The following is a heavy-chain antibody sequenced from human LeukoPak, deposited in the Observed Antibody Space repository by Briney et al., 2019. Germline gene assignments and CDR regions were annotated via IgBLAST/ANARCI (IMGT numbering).Heavy chain of an antibody. Sequence: GGSLRLSCAASGFTFSSFALSWVRHAPGKGLEWVSAISGSGAGTYYADSVKGRFIISRDNSKNTLYLQMTGLRAEDTAVYYCAKVLHYYDDNTSPGYWGRGTLVTVSS. D-gene: IGHD3-22*01. CDR1: GFTFSSFA. J-gene: IGHJ4*02. CDR2: ISGSGAGT. CDR3: AKVLHYYDDNTSPGY. V-gene: IGHV3-23*01.